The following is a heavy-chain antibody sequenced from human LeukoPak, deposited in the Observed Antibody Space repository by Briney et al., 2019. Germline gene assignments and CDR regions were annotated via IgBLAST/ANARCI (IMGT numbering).Heavy chain of an antibody. D-gene: IGHD2-15*01. CDR2: IIPILGTA. J-gene: IGHJ5*02. Sequence: SVKVSCKASGGTFSSYAITWVRQAPGQGLEWVGGIIPILGTANYAQKFQGRVTITADESTSTAYMELSRLTSEDTAVYYCARMSGYCSGDSCYGNNWFDPWGQGTLVTVSS. V-gene: IGHV1-69*13. CDR3: ARMSGYCSGDSCYGNNWFDP. CDR1: GGTFSSYA.